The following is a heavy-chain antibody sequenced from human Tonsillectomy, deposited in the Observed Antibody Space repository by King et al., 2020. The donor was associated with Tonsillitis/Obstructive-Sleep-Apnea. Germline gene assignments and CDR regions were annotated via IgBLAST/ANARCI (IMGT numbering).Heavy chain of an antibody. CDR3: TRAPYYDFRCGYLIDDGYFDY. J-gene: IGHJ2*01. V-gene: IGHV1-2*02. CDR2: ITPKSGGT. CDR1: GYSFSDYY. D-gene: IGHD3-3*01. Sequence: QLVQSGAEVKKPGASVMVSCKASGYSFSDYYMHWVRQAPGQGLEWMGWITPKSGGTNYAQKFQGRVTMTRDTSSSTVYMELSRLRSDDTAVYYCTRAPYYDFRCGYLIDDGYFDYWGRGTLVTVSS.